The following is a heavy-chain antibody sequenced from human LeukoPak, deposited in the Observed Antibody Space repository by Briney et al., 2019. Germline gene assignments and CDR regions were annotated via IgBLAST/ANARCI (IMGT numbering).Heavy chain of an antibody. D-gene: IGHD6-13*01. CDR1: GYTFTSYG. J-gene: IGHJ6*03. Sequence: ASVKVSCKASGYTFTSYGISWVRQAPGQGLEWMGWISAYNGNTNYAQKLQGRVTMTTDTSTSTAYMELRSLRSDDTAVYYCARGGSTMYSSSWRVYYYMDVWGKGTTVTVSS. V-gene: IGHV1-18*01. CDR2: ISAYNGNT. CDR3: ARGGSTMYSSSWRVYYYMDV.